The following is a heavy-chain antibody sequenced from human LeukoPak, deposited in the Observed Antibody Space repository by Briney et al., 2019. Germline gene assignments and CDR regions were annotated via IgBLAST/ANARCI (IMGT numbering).Heavy chain of an antibody. CDR3: ARDKKYYDILTGYNTNYYFDY. V-gene: IGHV3-21*01. D-gene: IGHD3-9*01. CDR1: GFTFNTYT. CDR2: ISSSSIYI. J-gene: IGHJ4*02. Sequence: GGSLRLSCAASGFTFNTYTINWVRQAPGKGLEWVSSISSSSIYIYYADSLKGRFTISRNNAKNSLYLHIDSLRAEDTAVYYCARDKKYYDILTGYNTNYYFDYWGQGTLVTVSS.